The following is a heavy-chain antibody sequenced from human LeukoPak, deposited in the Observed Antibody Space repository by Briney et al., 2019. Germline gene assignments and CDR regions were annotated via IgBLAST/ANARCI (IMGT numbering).Heavy chain of an antibody. Sequence: SETLSLTCAVYGGSFSGYYWSWIRQPPGKGLEWIGEINHSGSTNYNPSLKSRVTISVDTSKNQFSLKLSSVTAADTAVYYCARGRAHGSGSYYYYYYYMDVWGKGTTVTVSS. J-gene: IGHJ6*03. CDR2: INHSGST. CDR1: GGSFSGYY. V-gene: IGHV4-34*01. D-gene: IGHD3-10*01. CDR3: ARGRAHGSGSYYYYYYYMDV.